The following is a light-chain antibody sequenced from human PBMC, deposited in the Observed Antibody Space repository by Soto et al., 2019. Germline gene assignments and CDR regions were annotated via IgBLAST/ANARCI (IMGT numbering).Light chain of an antibody. CDR1: SRDVGGYNF. J-gene: IGLJ1*01. CDR3: SSFTSSHTYV. Sequence: QSALTQPASVSGSPGQSITISCTGTSRDVGGYNFVSWYQQHPDKAPKFMIYEVTNRPSGVSNRFSGSKSGNTASLTISGLQAEDEADYYCSSFTSSHTYVFGTGTKVTVL. CDR2: EVT. V-gene: IGLV2-14*01.